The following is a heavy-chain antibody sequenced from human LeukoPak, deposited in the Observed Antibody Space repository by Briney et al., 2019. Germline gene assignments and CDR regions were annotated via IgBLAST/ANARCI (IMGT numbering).Heavy chain of an antibody. CDR2: ISSSSSTI. Sequence: GGSLRLSCAASGFTFSSYSMNWVRQAPGKGLEWVSYISSSSSTIYYADSVKGRFTISRDNAKNSLYLQMNSLRAEDTAVYYCARDSEYYYDSTFDYWGQGTLVTVSS. CDR3: ARDSEYYYDSTFDY. D-gene: IGHD3-22*01. CDR1: GFTFSSYS. J-gene: IGHJ4*02. V-gene: IGHV3-48*04.